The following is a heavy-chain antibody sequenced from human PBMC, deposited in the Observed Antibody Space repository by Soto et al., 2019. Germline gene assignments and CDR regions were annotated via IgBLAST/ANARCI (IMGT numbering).Heavy chain of an antibody. Sequence: QVQLQESGPGLVKPSGTLSLTCALSGASIITDNWWSWVRQPPGKEMEWIGEIYHSGNTNFNPSVKSRVTISVDTSKNQFSLTVSSVTAADTAIYYCARASASSKIRGVIINWGQGTLVTVSS. CDR1: GASIITDNW. CDR3: ARASASSKIRGVIIN. CDR2: IYHSGNT. V-gene: IGHV4-4*02. D-gene: IGHD3-10*01. J-gene: IGHJ4*02.